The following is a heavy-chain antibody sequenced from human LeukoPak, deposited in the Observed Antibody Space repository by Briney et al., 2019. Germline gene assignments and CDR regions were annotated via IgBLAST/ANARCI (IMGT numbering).Heavy chain of an antibody. Sequence: ASVTVSCKVSGYTLTELSMHWVRQAPGKGREWLGGFDPEDGETIYAQKFQGRVTMTEDTSTDTAYMELSSLRSEDTAVYYCATMGYSGRTGYFQHWGQGTLVTVSS. CDR2: FDPEDGET. CDR1: GYTLTELS. J-gene: IGHJ1*01. V-gene: IGHV1-24*01. D-gene: IGHD1-26*01. CDR3: ATMGYSGRTGYFQH.